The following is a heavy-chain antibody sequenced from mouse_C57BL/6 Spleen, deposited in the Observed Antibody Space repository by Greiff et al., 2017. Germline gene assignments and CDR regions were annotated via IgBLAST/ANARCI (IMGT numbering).Heavy chain of an antibody. J-gene: IGHJ1*03. Sequence: VQLQQSGAELVRPGASVKLSCKASGYTFTDYYINWVKQRPGQGLGWIARIYPGSGNTYYNEKFKGKATLTAEKSSSTAYMQLSSLTSEDSAVYFCAREGVYCGSSGYFDVWGTGTTVTVSS. D-gene: IGHD1-1*01. CDR1: GYTFTDYY. CDR3: AREGVYCGSSGYFDV. CDR2: IYPGSGNT. V-gene: IGHV1-76*01.